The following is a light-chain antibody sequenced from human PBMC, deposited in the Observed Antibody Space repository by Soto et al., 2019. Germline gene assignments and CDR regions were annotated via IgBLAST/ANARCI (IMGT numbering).Light chain of an antibody. J-gene: IGLJ1*01. CDR1: NSNVGRNG. CDR2: SNS. CDR3: ATWDDSLNGLYV. Sequence: QLVLTQPPSASGAPGQRVTISCSGSNSNVGRNGVNWYQQLPGTSPKLLVFSNSQRPSGVPDRFSGSKSGTSASLAIGGLQSEDEADYYCATWDDSLNGLYVFGPGTKVTVL. V-gene: IGLV1-44*01.